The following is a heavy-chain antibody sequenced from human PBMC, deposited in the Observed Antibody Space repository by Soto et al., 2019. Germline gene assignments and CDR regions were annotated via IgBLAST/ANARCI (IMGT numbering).Heavy chain of an antibody. CDR3: ARSAGYSHGYIEGFDD. V-gene: IGHV5-51*01. J-gene: IGHJ4*02. Sequence: GESLKFSCKGFGFTFTSFWIAWVRQMPGRGLEWMGIIYPCXSDTRYIPSFQGQVTISADKSIKIAYLKWSSLNASDTAMYYCARSAGYSHGYIEGFDDWAPRPLVTVSS. CDR2: IYPCXSDT. CDR1: GFTFTSFW. D-gene: IGHD5-18*01.